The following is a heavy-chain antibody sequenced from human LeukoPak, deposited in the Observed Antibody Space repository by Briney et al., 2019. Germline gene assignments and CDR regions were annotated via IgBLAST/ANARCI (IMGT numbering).Heavy chain of an antibody. CDR3: ASRTNSSPPF. V-gene: IGHV3-30-3*01. Sequence: GGSLRLSCAASRFTFSDCAVHWVRQAPGKGLEWVALISYDGSNKYYADSVKGRFTISRDNSKNTMSLQMNSLRREDTAVYYCASRTNSSPPFWGQGTLVTVSS. J-gene: IGHJ1*01. CDR2: ISYDGSNK. CDR1: RFTFSDCA.